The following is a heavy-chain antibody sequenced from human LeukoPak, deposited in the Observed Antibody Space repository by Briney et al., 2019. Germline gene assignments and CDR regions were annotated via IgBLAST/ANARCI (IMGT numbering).Heavy chain of an antibody. CDR2: IYPGGSDT. CDR3: ARQSTVTFIDY. D-gene: IGHD4-17*01. J-gene: IGHJ4*02. Sequence: GESLKISCKGSGYILTSYWIGWVRQMPGKGLEWMGIIYPGGSDTRYSPSFQGQVTISADKSISTAYLQWSSLKASDTAMYYCARQSTVTFIDYWGQGTLVTVSS. CDR1: GYILTSYW. V-gene: IGHV5-51*01.